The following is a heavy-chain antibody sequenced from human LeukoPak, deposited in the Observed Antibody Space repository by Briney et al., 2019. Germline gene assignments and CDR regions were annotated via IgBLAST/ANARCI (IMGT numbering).Heavy chain of an antibody. CDR3: ARYPYDFWSGYYLPFDY. Sequence: GGSLRLSCAASGFTFSDYYMSWIRQAPWKGLEWVSHISSSGSTIYYADSVKGRFTISRDNAKNSLYLQMNSLRAEDTAVYYCARYPYDFWSGYYLPFDYWGQGTLVTVSS. J-gene: IGHJ4*02. V-gene: IGHV3-11*01. CDR1: GFTFSDYY. D-gene: IGHD3-3*01. CDR2: ISSSGSTI.